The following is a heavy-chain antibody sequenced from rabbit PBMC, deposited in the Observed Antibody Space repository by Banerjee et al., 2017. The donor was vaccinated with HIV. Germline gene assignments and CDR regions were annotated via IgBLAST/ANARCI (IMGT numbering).Heavy chain of an antibody. J-gene: IGHJ4*01. D-gene: IGHD5-1*01. V-gene: IGHV1S45*01. CDR2: INVGGTGSE. Sequence: QEQLVVSGGDLVKPGASLTLTCTASGFSFINNYVMCWVRQAPGKGLEWIACINVGGTGSEWYASWAKGRFTISKASSTTVTLQMTSLTAADTATYFCARPYNAFGWASNLWGPGTLVTVS. CDR3: ARPYNAFGWASNL. CDR1: GFSFINNYV.